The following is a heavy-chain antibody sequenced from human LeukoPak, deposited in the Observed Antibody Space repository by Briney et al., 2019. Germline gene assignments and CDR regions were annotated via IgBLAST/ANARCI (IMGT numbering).Heavy chain of an antibody. D-gene: IGHD4-17*01. J-gene: IGHJ5*02. Sequence: SETLSLTCTVSGGSIINYYWSWIRQPAGKGLEWIGYIYYSGSTYYNPSLKSRVTISVDTSKNQFSLKLSSVTAADTAVYYCARDASYGDDGRFDPWGQGTLVTVSS. CDR3: ARDASYGDDGRFDP. V-gene: IGHV4-59*06. CDR1: GGSIINYY. CDR2: IYYSGST.